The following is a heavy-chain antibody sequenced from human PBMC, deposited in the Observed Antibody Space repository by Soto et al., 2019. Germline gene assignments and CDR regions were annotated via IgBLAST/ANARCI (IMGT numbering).Heavy chain of an antibody. V-gene: IGHV1-69*13. CDR3: ARDYQSLGYCSSTSCPRGGFDP. CDR1: GGTFSSYA. D-gene: IGHD2-2*01. CDR2: IIPIFGTA. J-gene: IGHJ5*02. Sequence: SVKVSCKASGGTFSSYAISWVRQAPGQGLEWMGGIIPIFGTANYAQKFQGRVTITADESTSTAYMELSSLRSEDTAVYYCARDYQSLGYCSSTSCPRGGFDPWGQGTLVTVSS.